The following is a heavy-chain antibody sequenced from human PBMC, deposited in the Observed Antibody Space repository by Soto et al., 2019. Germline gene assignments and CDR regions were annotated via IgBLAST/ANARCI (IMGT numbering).Heavy chain of an antibody. CDR3: ARLVVAVITYYFDS. D-gene: IGHD2-15*01. CDR2: IYWDDDK. Sequence: QITLKESGPTLVKPTQTLTLTCTFSGFSLSSSGVGVGWIRQPPGKALEWLTFIYWDDDKRYSPSLKSRLTITKDTSKNPAVLTLTIMDPVDTATYYCARLVVAVITYYFDSWGQRTLLTVSS. V-gene: IGHV2-5*02. J-gene: IGHJ4*02. CDR1: GFSLSSSGVG.